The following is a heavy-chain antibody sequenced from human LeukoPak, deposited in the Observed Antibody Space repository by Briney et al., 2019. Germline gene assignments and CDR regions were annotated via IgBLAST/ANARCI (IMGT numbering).Heavy chain of an antibody. CDR3: SRESWPLSPFGY. Sequence: PSGTLSLTCGVSGGSISSTNWWSGVRPPPGRGLGWIGEIYLSGRTNYNPSVKSLVTMSIDESTNHLSLNLASVTAADTAVYYCSRESWPLSPFGYWGQGTLVTVTS. CDR2: IYLSGRT. J-gene: IGHJ4*02. D-gene: IGHD3-16*01. CDR1: GGSISSTNW. V-gene: IGHV4-4*02.